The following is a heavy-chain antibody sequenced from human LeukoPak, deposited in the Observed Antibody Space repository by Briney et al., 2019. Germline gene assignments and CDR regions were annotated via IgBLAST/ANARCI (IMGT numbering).Heavy chain of an antibody. CDR3: ATLAGTMVRGVMRAFDI. CDR2: IYHSGST. CDR1: GGSISSGGYY. V-gene: IGHV4-30-2*01. Sequence: PSETLSLTCTVSGGSISSGGYYWSWIRQPPGKGLEWIGYIYHSGSTYYNPSLKSRVTISVDRSKNQFSLKLSSVTAADTAVYYCATLAGTMVRGVMRAFDIWGQGTMVTVSS. J-gene: IGHJ3*02. D-gene: IGHD3-10*01.